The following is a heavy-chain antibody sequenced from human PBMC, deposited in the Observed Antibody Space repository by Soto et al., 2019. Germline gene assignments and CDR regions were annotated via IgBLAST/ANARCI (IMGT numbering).Heavy chain of an antibody. CDR3: ASRVLCDMDV. CDR2: INPNNGAT. D-gene: IGHD2-21*01. Sequence: QEQLVQSGAEVKEPGASLKVSCKASGDTFTTNYIHWVRQAPGQGLEWMGRINPNNGATLYAQEFQGRLILTTDTSTITVYMDLNSVKSEDSAVYYCASRVLCDMDVWGQGTTVTVSS. J-gene: IGHJ6*02. V-gene: IGHV1-46*01. CDR1: GDTFTTNY.